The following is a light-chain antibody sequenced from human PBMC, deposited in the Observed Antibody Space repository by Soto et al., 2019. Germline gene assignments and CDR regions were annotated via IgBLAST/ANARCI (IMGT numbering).Light chain of an antibody. CDR1: QSISRQ. CDR3: LQYQSYWT. J-gene: IGKJ1*01. CDR2: QAS. V-gene: IGKV1-5*03. Sequence: DIQMTQSPSTLSASVGDRVSITCRASQSISRQLAWYQQKPGKAPNLLIYQASNLETGVPSRFTGSGSGTEFTLTLSSLQPYDLATYYCLQYQSYWTFGQGTKVEVK.